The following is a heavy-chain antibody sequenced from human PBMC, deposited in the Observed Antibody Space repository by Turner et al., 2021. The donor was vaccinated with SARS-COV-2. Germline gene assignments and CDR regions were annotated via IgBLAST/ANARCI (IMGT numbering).Heavy chain of an antibody. CDR3: ARSRDGYIHS. Sequence: QVQLVESGGGVVQPGRSLRLSCAASGFTFNTYAMHWFRQAPGKGLELVAVITYDGSTKFYADSVKGRFTISRDNSKSSLYVQMNSLRVEDTAVYYCARSRDGYIHSWGQGTLVIVSS. CDR2: ITYDGSTK. V-gene: IGHV3-30-3*01. CDR1: GFTFNTYA. J-gene: IGHJ4*02. D-gene: IGHD2-2*01.